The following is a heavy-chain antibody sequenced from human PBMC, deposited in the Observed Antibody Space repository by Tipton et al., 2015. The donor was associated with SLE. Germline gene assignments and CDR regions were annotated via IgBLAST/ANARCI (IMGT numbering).Heavy chain of an antibody. CDR3: ATSITGTTSDY. CDR2: VSSGGST. CDR1: GGSVSSGSYY. J-gene: IGHJ4*02. V-gene: IGHV4-39*07. Sequence: TLSLTCTVSGGSVSSGSYYWGWIRQPPGKGLEWIGSVSSGGSTNYNPSLKSRVTISVDTSKNQFSLKLSSVTAADTAVYYCATSITGTTSDYWGQGTLVTVSS. D-gene: IGHD1-7*01.